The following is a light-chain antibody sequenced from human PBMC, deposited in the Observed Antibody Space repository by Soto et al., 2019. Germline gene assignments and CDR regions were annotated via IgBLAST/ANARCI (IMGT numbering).Light chain of an antibody. V-gene: IGKV3-20*01. CDR1: QSVNSYY. CDR3: QQYGSSSWT. Sequence: EIVLTQSPGTLSLSPGERATLSCRASQSVNSYYLAWYQQKPGQAPRLLIYGASSRAIGIPDRFSGSGSGTDFTLTISRLEPEDFALYYCQQYGSSSWTFGQGTKVEIK. CDR2: GAS. J-gene: IGKJ1*01.